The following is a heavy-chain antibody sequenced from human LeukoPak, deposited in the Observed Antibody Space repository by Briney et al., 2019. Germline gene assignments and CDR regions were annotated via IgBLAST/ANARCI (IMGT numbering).Heavy chain of an antibody. D-gene: IGHD3-22*01. CDR2: ISAYNGNT. J-gene: IGHJ4*02. Sequence: ASVKVSCKASGYTFTSYAMHWVRQAPGQGLEWMGWISAYNGNTNYAQKLQGRVTMTTDTSTSTAYMELRSLRSDDTAVYYCAGVRMYYYDSSGYCDYWGQGTLVTVSS. V-gene: IGHV1-18*01. CDR3: AGVRMYYYDSSGYCDY. CDR1: GYTFTSYA.